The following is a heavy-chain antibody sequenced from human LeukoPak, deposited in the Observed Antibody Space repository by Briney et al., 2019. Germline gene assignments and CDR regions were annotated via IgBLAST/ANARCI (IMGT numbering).Heavy chain of an antibody. CDR3: AKFGSGPHYFDISGYYYGSFDY. V-gene: IGHV3-30*18. Sequence: GGSLRLSCAVSGFTFSSYGVHWVRQAPGKGLEWVAVISFDGSNTQYADSVKGRFTISRDNSKNTLYLLMNSLRAEDTAVYYCAKFGSGPHYFDISGYYYGSFDYWGQGTLVTVSS. D-gene: IGHD3-22*01. CDR1: GFTFSSYG. CDR2: ISFDGSNT. J-gene: IGHJ4*02.